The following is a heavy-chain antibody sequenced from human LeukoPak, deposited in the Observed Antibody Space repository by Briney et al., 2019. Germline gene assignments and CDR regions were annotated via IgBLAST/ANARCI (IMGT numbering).Heavy chain of an antibody. CDR2: ISAYNGNT. V-gene: IGHV1-18*01. J-gene: IGHJ6*02. CDR1: GYTFTSYG. D-gene: IGHD2-2*01. CDR3: ARDGRYCSSTSCYLHEYYYYGMDV. Sequence: ASVTVSCKASGYTFTSYGISWVRQAPGQGLEWMGWISAYNGNTNYAQKLQGRVTMTTDTSTSTAYMELRSLRSDDTAVYYCARDGRYCSSTSCYLHEYYYYGMDVWGQGTTVTVSS.